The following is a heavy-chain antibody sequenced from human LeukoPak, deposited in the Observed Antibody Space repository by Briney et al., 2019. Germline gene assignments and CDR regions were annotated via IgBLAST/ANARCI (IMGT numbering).Heavy chain of an antibody. CDR2: ISAYNGNT. J-gene: IGHJ6*02. D-gene: IGHD4-17*01. Sequence: GASVKVSCKASGYTFTSYGISWVRQAPGQGLEWMGWISAYNGNTNYAQKLQGRVTMTTDTSTSTAYMELRSLRSDDTAVYYCARDAEGDYGDYPSYYYYGMDVWGQGTTVTVSS. CDR3: ARDAEGDYGDYPSYYYYGMDV. V-gene: IGHV1-18*01. CDR1: GYTFTSYG.